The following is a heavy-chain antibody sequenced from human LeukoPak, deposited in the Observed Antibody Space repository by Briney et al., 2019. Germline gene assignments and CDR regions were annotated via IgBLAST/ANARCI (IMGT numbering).Heavy chain of an antibody. V-gene: IGHV4-34*01. Sequence: SETLSLTCAVYGGSFSGYYWSWIRQPPGKGLEWIGEINHRGSTNYNPSLKSRVTISVDTSKKQFSLKLSSVTAADTAVYYCARGRTTYDYVWGSYRPPDYWGQGTLVTVSS. D-gene: IGHD3-16*02. J-gene: IGHJ4*02. CDR3: ARGRTTYDYVWGSYRPPDY. CDR1: GGSFSGYY. CDR2: INHRGST.